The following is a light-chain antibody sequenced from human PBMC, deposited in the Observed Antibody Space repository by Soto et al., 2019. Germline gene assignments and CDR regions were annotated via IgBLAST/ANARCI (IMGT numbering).Light chain of an antibody. CDR1: SSDVGGSNY. CDR2: DVN. Sequence: QSVLTQPASVSGSPGQSITISCTGTSSDVGGSNYVSWYQQHPGKAPKLMIYDVNNRPSGVSNRFSGSKSGNTASLTISGLQAEDEADYYCGSYTSSSTLCVFGTGTKLTVL. CDR3: GSYTSSSTLCV. V-gene: IGLV2-14*01. J-gene: IGLJ1*01.